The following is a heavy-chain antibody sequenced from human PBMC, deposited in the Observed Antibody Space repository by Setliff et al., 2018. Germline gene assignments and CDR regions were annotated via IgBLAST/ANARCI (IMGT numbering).Heavy chain of an antibody. D-gene: IGHD6-6*01. Sequence: PSETLSLTCAVSGVSVNSLTWWSWVRQSPGKGLEWIGRIYHDGNTKSCPSVNFNPSLKSRVTISIDKSKNHSSLKLSSVTAADTAVYYCARGRNIAARLFDSWGQGTLVTVSS. V-gene: IGHV4-4*02. J-gene: IGHJ4*02. CDR2: IYHDGNTKSCPSV. CDR1: GVSVNSLTW. CDR3: ARGRNIAARLFDS.